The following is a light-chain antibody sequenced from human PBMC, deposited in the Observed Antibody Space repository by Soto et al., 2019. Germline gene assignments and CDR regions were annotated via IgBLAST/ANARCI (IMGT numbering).Light chain of an antibody. CDR3: KSYAGSNTYA. CDR2: GVT. Sequence: QSALTQPASVSGSPGQSLTIPCTGTTSDIGFYDYVSWYQQYPGKAPKLLIYGVTIRPSGISNRFSGSKSGSTASLTVSGLQAADEADYFCKSYAGSNTYAFGSGTKVTVL. J-gene: IGLJ1*01. V-gene: IGLV2-14*01. CDR1: TSDIGFYDY.